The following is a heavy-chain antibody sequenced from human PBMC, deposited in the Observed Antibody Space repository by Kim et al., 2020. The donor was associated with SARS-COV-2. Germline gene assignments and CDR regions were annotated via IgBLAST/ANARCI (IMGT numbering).Heavy chain of an antibody. V-gene: IGHV7-4-1*02. D-gene: IGHD5-12*01. J-gene: IGHJ4*02. CDR3: ARDEDIVARGQYDY. Sequence: AQGFTGRFVFSLDTSVSTAYLQISSLKAEDTAVYYCARDEDIVARGQYDYWGQGTLVTVSS.